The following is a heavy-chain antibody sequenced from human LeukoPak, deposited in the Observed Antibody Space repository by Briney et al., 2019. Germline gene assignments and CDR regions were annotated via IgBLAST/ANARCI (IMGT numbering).Heavy chain of an antibody. J-gene: IGHJ4*02. CDR2: ISYDGSIK. Sequence: GGSLRLSCAASGFTFNSYGMHWARQAPGKGLEWLAVISYDGSIKYYPDSVKGRFTISGDNSKNTLYLQMNSLRADDTAVYYCAKDPYGSGSYAFDYWGQGTLVTVSS. V-gene: IGHV3-30*18. CDR3: AKDPYGSGSYAFDY. D-gene: IGHD3-10*01. CDR1: GFTFNSYG.